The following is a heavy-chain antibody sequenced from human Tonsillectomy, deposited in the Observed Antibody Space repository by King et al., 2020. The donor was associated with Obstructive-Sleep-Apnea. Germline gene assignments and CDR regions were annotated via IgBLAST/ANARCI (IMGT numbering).Heavy chain of an antibody. D-gene: IGHD3-22*01. CDR3: AREDTMIVVVPFDY. V-gene: IGHV3-48*04. Sequence: VQLVESGGGVVQPGGYLRLSCAASGFTVSSFSMNWFRKAPGNGQEWVSSVISSSSTLYYADPCKGRFTIFRDNAKNSLYLQMNSLRAEDTAVYYCAREDTMIVVVPFDYWGQGTLVTVSS. J-gene: IGHJ4*02. CDR2: VISSSSTL. CDR1: GFTVSSFS.